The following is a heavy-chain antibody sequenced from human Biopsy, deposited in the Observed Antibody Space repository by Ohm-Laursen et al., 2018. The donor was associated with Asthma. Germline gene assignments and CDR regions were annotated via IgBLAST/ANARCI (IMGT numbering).Heavy chain of an antibody. D-gene: IGHD2-15*01. V-gene: IGHV1-18*01. CDR1: GYTFNSAG. CDR2: ISVYNGNT. CDR3: ASPTYCSGSSCINNYYYALDV. J-gene: IGHJ6*02. Sequence: ASVKVSCKASGYTFNSAGITWVRQAPGQGLEWMGWISVYNGNTKVAQKLQDRVTMITDASTSTAYMELRSLRSDDTAVYYCASPTYCSGSSCINNYYYALDVWGQGTTVTVSS.